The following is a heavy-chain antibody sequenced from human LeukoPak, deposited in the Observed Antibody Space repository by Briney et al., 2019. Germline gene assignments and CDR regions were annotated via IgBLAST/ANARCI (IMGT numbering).Heavy chain of an antibody. J-gene: IGHJ3*02. CDR2: ISYSGST. CDR3: ARNWGSYDFDI. CDR1: GASIRRYY. D-gene: IGHD7-27*01. V-gene: IGHV4-59*08. Sequence: SETLSPTYTVAGASIRRYYRSWIRQPPGKGLEWIGYISYSGSTNYNPSLKSRFTMSVDTSKNQFSLKLSSVTAADSAVYYCARNWGSYDFDIWGQGKMVMASS.